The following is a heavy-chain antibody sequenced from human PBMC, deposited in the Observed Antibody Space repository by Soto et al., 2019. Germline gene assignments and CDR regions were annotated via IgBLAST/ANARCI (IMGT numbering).Heavy chain of an antibody. CDR3: AHGYRSGWYYFDY. CDR1: GFTFSTYG. D-gene: IGHD6-19*01. J-gene: IGHJ4*02. CDR2: ISHDGSNK. Sequence: QVQLVESGGGVIQPGRSLKLSCGASGFTFSTYGMHWVRQAPGKGLEWVAVISHDGSNKYYADSVKGRFTISRDNSKNTLYMQMNSLKPEDTAVYYCAHGYRSGWYYFDYWGQGTLVTVSS. V-gene: IGHV3-30*03.